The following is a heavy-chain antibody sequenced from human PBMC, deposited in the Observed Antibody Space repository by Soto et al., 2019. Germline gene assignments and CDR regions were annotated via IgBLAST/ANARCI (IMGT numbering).Heavy chain of an antibody. D-gene: IGHD2-21*02. CDR1: GGTFSSYA. J-gene: IGHJ4*02. V-gene: IGHV1-69*13. CDR3: ARVAYCGGDCYYFDY. Sequence: SVKVSCKASGGTFSSYAISWVRQAPGQGLGWMGGIIPIFGTANYAQKFQGRVTITADESTSTAYMELSSLRSEDTAVYYCARVAYCGGDCYYFDYWGQGTLVTVSS. CDR2: IIPIFGTA.